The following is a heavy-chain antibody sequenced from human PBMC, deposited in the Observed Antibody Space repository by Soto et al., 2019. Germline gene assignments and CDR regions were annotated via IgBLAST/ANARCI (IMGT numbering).Heavy chain of an antibody. CDR3: VRDLGFAVAGSNWFDP. CDR2: ISAYNGNT. J-gene: IGHJ5*02. V-gene: IGHV1-18*01. Sequence: GASVKASCKASGYTFTSYGISWVRQAPGQGLEWMGWISAYNGNTNYAQKLQGRVTMTTDTSTSTAYMELRSLRSDDTAVYYCVRDLGFAVAGSNWFDPWGEGTLVTGSS. CDR1: GYTFTSYG. D-gene: IGHD6-19*01.